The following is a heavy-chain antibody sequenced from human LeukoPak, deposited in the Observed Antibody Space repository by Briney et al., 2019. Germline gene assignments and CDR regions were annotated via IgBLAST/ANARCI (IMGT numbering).Heavy chain of an antibody. V-gene: IGHV3-30*18. D-gene: IGHD6-19*01. CDR3: AKGATRAVPGILDY. CDR2: ISYDGSNK. CDR1: GFTFSSYG. J-gene: IGHJ4*02. Sequence: PGGSLRLSCAASGFTFSSYGMHWVRQAPGKGLEWVAVISYDGSNKYYADSVKGRFTISRDNSKNTLYLQMNSLRAEDTAVYYCAKGATRAVPGILDYWGQGTLVTVSS.